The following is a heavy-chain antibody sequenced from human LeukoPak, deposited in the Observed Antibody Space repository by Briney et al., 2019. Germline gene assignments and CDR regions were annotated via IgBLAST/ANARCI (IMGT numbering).Heavy chain of an antibody. CDR2: INSDGSST. V-gene: IGHV3-74*01. CDR1: GFTFSTYW. CDR3: ARVVVGGSYLLDY. Sequence: ARGSLRLSCTASGFTFSTYWMHWVRRGPGKGLMWVSRINSDGSSTSYADSVKGRFTISRDNAKNTLYLKMNSLRAEDTAVYYCARVVVGGSYLLDYWGQGTLVTVSS. J-gene: IGHJ4*02. D-gene: IGHD1-26*01.